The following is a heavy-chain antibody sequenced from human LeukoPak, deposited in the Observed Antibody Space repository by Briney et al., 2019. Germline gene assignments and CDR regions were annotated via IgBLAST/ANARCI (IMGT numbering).Heavy chain of an antibody. CDR3: ARGSTGDKSNN. D-gene: IGHD7-27*01. CDR1: GGSITSGGYY. V-gene: IGHV4-31*03. Sequence: SETLCLTCTVSGGSITSGGYYWSWIRQLPGKGLEWIGYIYYSGTTSYNPSLKSRLTTSLDTSENQFSLKLSSVTAADTAVYYCARGSTGDKSNNWGQGTLVTVSS. CDR2: IYYSGTT. J-gene: IGHJ4*02.